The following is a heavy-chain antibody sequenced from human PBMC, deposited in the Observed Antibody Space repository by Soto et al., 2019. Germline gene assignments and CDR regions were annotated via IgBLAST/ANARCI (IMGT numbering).Heavy chain of an antibody. D-gene: IGHD1-1*01. CDR3: ARLDRLYYYYYGMDV. V-gene: IGHV1-3*05. CDR1: GYTFTSYA. J-gene: IGHJ6*02. Sequence: QVQLVQSGAEEKKPGASVKVSCKASGYTFTSYAMHWVRQAPGQRLEWMGWINAGNGNTKYSQKFQGRVTITRDTSASTAYMELSSLSSEDTAVYYCARLDRLYYYYYGMDVWGQGTTVTVSS. CDR2: INAGNGNT.